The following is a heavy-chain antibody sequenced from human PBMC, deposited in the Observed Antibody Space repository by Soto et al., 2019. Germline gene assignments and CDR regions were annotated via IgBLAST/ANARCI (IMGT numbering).Heavy chain of an antibody. CDR2: MSYDGART. J-gene: IGHJ5*02. CDR3: ARDRPYGDPNWFDP. D-gene: IGHD4-17*01. V-gene: IGHV3-30-3*01. Sequence: QVQLVESGGGVVQPGGSLSLSCATSGVTFTSFTMHWVRQAPGKGREWIAVMSYDGARTDYADAVKGRFTISRDTSKNTLYLQMNNLRPDDTAMYYCARDRPYGDPNWFDPWGQGTLVTVSS. CDR1: GVTFTSFT.